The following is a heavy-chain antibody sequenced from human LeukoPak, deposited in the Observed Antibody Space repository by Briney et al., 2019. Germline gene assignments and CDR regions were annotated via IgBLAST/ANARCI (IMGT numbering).Heavy chain of an antibody. D-gene: IGHD3-9*01. J-gene: IGHJ3*02. CDR2: ISWNSGSI. CDR1: GFTFDDYA. Sequence: PGRSLRLSCAASGFTFDDYAMHWVRQAPGKGLEWVSGISWNSGSIGYADSVKGRFTISRDNAKNSLYLQMNSLRAEDTALYYCAIPVTGHIWDAFDIWGQGTMVTVSS. CDR3: AIPVTGHIWDAFDI. V-gene: IGHV3-9*01.